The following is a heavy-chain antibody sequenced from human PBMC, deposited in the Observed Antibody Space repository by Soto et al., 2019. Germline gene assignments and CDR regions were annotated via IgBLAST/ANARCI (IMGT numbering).Heavy chain of an antibody. J-gene: IGHJ5*02. Sequence: SETLSLTCAVYGGSFSGYYWSWIRQPPGKGLEWIGEINHSGSTNYNPSLKSRVTISVDTSKNQFSLKLSSVTAADTAVYYCARSIGCTSCLSPNLSWFDPWGQGTLVTVSS. CDR3: ARSIGCTSCLSPNLSWFDP. V-gene: IGHV4-34*01. D-gene: IGHD2-2*01. CDR1: GGSFSGYY. CDR2: INHSGST.